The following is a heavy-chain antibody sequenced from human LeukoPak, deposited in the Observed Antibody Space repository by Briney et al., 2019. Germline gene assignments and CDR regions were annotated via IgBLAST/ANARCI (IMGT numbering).Heavy chain of an antibody. Sequence: GGSLRLSCAASGLTFSSYAMHWVRQAPGKGLEWVAVISYDGSNKYYADSVKGRFTISRDNSKNTLYLQMNSLRAEDTAVYYCAREGEYFAGYFDYWGQGTLVTVSS. J-gene: IGHJ4*02. V-gene: IGHV3-30-3*01. CDR3: AREGEYFAGYFDY. CDR2: ISYDGSNK. D-gene: IGHD3-9*01. CDR1: GLTFSSYA.